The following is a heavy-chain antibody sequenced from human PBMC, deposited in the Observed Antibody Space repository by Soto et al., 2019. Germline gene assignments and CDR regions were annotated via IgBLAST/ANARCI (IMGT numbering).Heavy chain of an antibody. Sequence: AETLSLTCAVSGGSFRGFYWTWIRQSPGKGLEGLGDINHVGITNYNPSLKSRVSIPVDTSKSQFSLKLSSVTADDTAVYYCARAHDFWGGRQQPIDSWGQGPLVTVSS. J-gene: IGHJ5*01. V-gene: IGHV4-34*01. CDR1: GGSFRGFY. CDR2: INHVGIT. D-gene: IGHD3-3*01. CDR3: ARAHDFWGGRQQPIDS.